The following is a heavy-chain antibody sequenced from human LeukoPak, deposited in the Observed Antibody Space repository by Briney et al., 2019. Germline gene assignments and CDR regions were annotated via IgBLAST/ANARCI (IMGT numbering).Heavy chain of an antibody. V-gene: IGHV1-18*01. CDR3: ARGGTWGFDF. Sequence: GASVTVSCKASGYTFTSHGISWVRQAPGQGLEWMGWISTHNTNTNSAQKLQGRLSMTTDTSTTTVYMELRSLRSDDTAVYYCARGGTWGFDFWGQGTLVTVSS. D-gene: IGHD3-16*01. J-gene: IGHJ4*02. CDR1: GYTFTSHG. CDR2: ISTHNTNT.